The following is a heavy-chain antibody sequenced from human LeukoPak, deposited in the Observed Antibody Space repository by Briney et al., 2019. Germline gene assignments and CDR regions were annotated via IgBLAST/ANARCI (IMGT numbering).Heavy chain of an antibody. CDR1: GFTFSSYG. J-gene: IGHJ4*02. V-gene: IGHV3-20*04. Sequence: PGGSLRLSCAASGFTFSSYGMHWVRQAPGKGLEWVSGINWNGGSTGYADSAKGRFTISRDNAKNSLYLQMNSLRAEDTALYYCASSSHSKSLIYWGQGTLVTVSS. CDR3: ASSSHSKSLIY. CDR2: INWNGGST. D-gene: IGHD6-6*01.